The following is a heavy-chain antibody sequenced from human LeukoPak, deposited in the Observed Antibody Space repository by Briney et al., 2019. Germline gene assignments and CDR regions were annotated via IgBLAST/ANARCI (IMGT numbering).Heavy chain of an antibody. V-gene: IGHV3-66*01. D-gene: IGHD2-8*02. J-gene: IGHJ3*02. Sequence: PGGSLRLSCAASGFTFSSYSMNWVRQAPGKGLEWVSVIYSGGTTYYADSVKGRFTISRDSSKNTLYLQMRAEDTAVYYCAREKVVSRERDAFDIWGQGTMVTVSS. CDR1: GFTFSSYS. CDR2: IYSGGTT. CDR3: AREKVVSRERDAFDI.